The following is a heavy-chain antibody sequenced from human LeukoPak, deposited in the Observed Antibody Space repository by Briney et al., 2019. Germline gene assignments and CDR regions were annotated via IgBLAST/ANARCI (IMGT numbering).Heavy chain of an antibody. V-gene: IGHV4-61*02. CDR2: IYTSGST. Sequence: SETLSLTCTVSGDSTSSGAYYWSWIRQPAGKGLEWIGRIYTSGSTNYNPSLKSRVTISVDTSKNLFSLKLSSVTAADTAVYYCARDHRITMIVGDWGQGTLVTVSS. CDR1: GDSTSSGAYY. CDR3: ARDHRITMIVGD. D-gene: IGHD3-22*01. J-gene: IGHJ4*02.